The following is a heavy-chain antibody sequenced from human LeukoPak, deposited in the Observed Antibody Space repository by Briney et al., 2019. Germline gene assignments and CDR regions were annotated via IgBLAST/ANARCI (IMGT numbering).Heavy chain of an antibody. CDR2: IKQDGREK. J-gene: IGHJ3*02. D-gene: IGHD3-22*01. CDR1: GFTFSSYW. CDR3: AREGYYYDISGYYVDAFDI. Sequence: GGSLRLSCAASGFTFSSYWMSWVRQAPGKGLEWVANIKQDGREKYYVDSVKGRFTISRDNAKNSLYLQMNSLRAEDTAVYYCAREGYYYDISGYYVDAFDIWGQGTMVTVSS. V-gene: IGHV3-7*04.